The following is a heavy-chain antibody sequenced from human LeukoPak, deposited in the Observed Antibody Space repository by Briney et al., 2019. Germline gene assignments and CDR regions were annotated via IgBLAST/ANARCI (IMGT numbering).Heavy chain of an antibody. D-gene: IGHD3-3*01. J-gene: IGHJ6*03. Sequence: SETLSLTCTVSGGSINSYYWSWIRQPAGKGLEWIGRIYTSGSTNYNPSLKSRVTISVDTSKNQFSLKLSSVTAADTAVYYCARNDFWSGYYTGYMDVWGKGTTVTVSS. V-gene: IGHV4-4*07. CDR2: IYTSGST. CDR1: GGSINSYY. CDR3: ARNDFWSGYYTGYMDV.